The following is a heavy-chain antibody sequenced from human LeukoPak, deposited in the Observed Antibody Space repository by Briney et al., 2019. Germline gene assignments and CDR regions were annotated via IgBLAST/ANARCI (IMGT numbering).Heavy chain of an antibody. J-gene: IGHJ4*02. CDR2: ISGSGGST. CDR3: VRNIFRGYSSSEGPLDY. CDR1: GFTFSSYA. Sequence: PGGSLRLSCAASGFTFSSYAMSWVRQAPGKGLEWVSAISGSGGSTYYADSVKGRFTISRDNSKNTLYLQMSSLRAEDTAVYYCVRNIFRGYSSSEGPLDYWGQGTLVTVSS. V-gene: IGHV3-23*01. D-gene: IGHD6-6*01.